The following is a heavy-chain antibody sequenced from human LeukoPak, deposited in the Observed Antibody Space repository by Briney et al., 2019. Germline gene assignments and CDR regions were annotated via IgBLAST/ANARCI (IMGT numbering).Heavy chain of an antibody. CDR2: IYYSGST. J-gene: IGHJ4*02. D-gene: IGHD3-16*02. CDR3: ARDGLRGITFGGVIAHFDY. V-gene: IGHV4-39*02. Sequence: SETLSLTCAVSGGSISSNSYYWGWIRQPPGKGLEWIGSIYYSGSTYYNPSLKSRFTISVDTSKNHFSLKLSSVTAADTAVYYCARDGLRGITFGGVIAHFDYWGQGTLVTVSS. CDR1: GGSISSNSYY.